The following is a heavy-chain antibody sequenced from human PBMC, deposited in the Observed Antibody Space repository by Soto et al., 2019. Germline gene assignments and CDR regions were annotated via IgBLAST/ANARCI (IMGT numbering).Heavy chain of an antibody. CDR2: ISYDGITK. CDR1: GFTFSSYG. J-gene: IGHJ4*01. D-gene: IGHD4-17*01. Sequence: PGGSLRLSCAASGFTFSSYGMHWVRQAPGKGLEWVAVISYDGITKYYTDSVKGRFTVSRDNAKNTLYLQMNGLRVDDTAVYYCVTSYGDPPGWGHGTLVTVST. CDR3: VTSYGDPPG. V-gene: IGHV3-30*03.